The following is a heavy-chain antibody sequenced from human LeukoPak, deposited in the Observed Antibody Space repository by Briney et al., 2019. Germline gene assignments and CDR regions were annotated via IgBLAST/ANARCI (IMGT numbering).Heavy chain of an antibody. CDR1: GGTIRGFV. CDR2: INTLSGTT. D-gene: IGHD3-9*01. CDR3: TRGDDFLAAYNYMDV. Sequence: GASVKVSCKASGGTIRGFVINWVRQAPGEGLEWMGRINTLSGTTNYTQKFQGRVTMTTGESTTTVFMELSRLTSEDTAVYYCTRGDDFLAAYNYMDVWGKGSSVIVSS. J-gene: IGHJ6*03. V-gene: IGHV1-69*05.